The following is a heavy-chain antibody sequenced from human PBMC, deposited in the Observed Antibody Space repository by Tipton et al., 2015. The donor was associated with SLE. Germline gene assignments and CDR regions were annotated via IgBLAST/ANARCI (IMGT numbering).Heavy chain of an antibody. Sequence: TLSLTCTVSGGSISSHYWSWIRQPPGKGLDWIGYIYYSGSTSYHPSLQSRVTISADTSKNQISLKLTSVTAADTAVYYCARGGRYFDWSSSFDYWGQGTLVTVSS. CDR2: IYYSGST. J-gene: IGHJ4*02. V-gene: IGHV4-59*11. CDR3: ARGGRYFDWSSSFDY. D-gene: IGHD3-9*01. CDR1: GGSISSHY.